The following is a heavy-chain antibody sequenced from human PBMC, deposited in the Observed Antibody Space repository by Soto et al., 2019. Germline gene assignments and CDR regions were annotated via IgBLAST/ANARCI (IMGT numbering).Heavy chain of an antibody. CDR3: ARISTRANYYYYYYGMDV. CDR1: GGSISSGDYS. D-gene: IGHD2-2*01. Sequence: PSETLSLTCTVSGGSISSGDYSCSWIRQPPGKGLEWIGYIYYSGSTYYNPSLKSRVTISVDTSKNQFSLKLSSVTAADTAVYYCARISTRANYYYYYYGMDVWGQGTTVTVSS. J-gene: IGHJ6*02. V-gene: IGHV4-30-4*01. CDR2: IYYSGST.